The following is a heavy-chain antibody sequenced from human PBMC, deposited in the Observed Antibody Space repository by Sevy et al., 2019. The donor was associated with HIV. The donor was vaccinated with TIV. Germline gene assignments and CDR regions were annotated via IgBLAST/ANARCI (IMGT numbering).Heavy chain of an antibody. CDR3: TRGLATADTPEYYFDY. CDR1: GLTFGDYA. CDR2: IRRNSHEPYGGTT. D-gene: IGHD5-12*01. Sequence: GGSLRLSCTSSGLTFGDYAMSWFRQAPGKGLEWVAFIRRNSHEPYGGTTEYAASVKGRFTISRDDSKSITYLQMNSLKTEDTAVYYCTRGLATADTPEYYFDYWGQGILVTVSS. V-gene: IGHV3-49*03. J-gene: IGHJ4*02.